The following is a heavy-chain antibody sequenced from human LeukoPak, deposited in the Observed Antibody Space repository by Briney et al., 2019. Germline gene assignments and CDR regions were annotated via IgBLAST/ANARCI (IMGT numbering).Heavy chain of an antibody. CDR2: ISYGGST. CDR3: ARQALWFFDH. D-gene: IGHD2-21*01. V-gene: IGHV4-39*01. J-gene: IGHJ4*02. Sequence: PSETLSLTCTVSGGSISSNSNYWAWIRQPPGRGLEWVGSISYGGSTYYSPSLESRVTISVDTSKNQFSLRLSSVTAADTAVYYCARQALWFFDHWGQGTLVTVSS. CDR1: GGSISSNSNY.